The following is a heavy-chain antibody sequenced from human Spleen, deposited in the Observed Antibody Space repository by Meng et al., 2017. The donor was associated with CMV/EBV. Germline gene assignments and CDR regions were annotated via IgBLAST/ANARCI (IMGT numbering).Heavy chain of an antibody. CDR1: GFTFSRYT. D-gene: IGHD1-26*01. V-gene: IGHV3-15*01. Sequence: LSLTCAASGFTFSRYTMNWVRQAPGKGLEWVGRIKSKSDGGTTDYASPAKGKFTISRDDSKNTLYLQLASLKTEDTAVYYCAGSYSHYFDYWGQGTLVTVSS. CDR2: IKSKSDGGTT. J-gene: IGHJ4*02. CDR3: AGSYSHYFDY.